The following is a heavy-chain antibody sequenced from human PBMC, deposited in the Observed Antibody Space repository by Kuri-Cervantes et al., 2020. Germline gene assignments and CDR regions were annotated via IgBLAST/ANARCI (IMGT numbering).Heavy chain of an antibody. CDR2: ISWNSGSI. V-gene: IGHV3-9*01. CDR1: GFTFSAYW. J-gene: IGHJ4*02. CDR3: AKDISDYYDSSWNYFDY. D-gene: IGHD3-22*01. Sequence: SLKISCAASGFTFSAYWMSWVRQAPGKGLEWVSGISWNSGSIGYADSVKGRFTISRDNAKNSLYLQMNSLRAEDTALYYCAKDISDYYDSSWNYFDYWGQGTLVTVSS.